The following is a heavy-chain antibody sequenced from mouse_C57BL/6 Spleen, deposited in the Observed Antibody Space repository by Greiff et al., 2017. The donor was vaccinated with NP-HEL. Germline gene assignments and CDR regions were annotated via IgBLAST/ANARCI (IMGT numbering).Heavy chain of an antibody. V-gene: IGHV1-15*01. Sequence: VKVVESGAELVRPGASVTLSCKASGYTFTDYEMHWVKQTPVHGLEWIGAIDPETGGTAYNQKFKGKAILTADKSSSTAYMELRSLTSEDSAVYYCTRAGSSYWYFDVWGTGTTVTVSS. J-gene: IGHJ1*03. CDR2: IDPETGGT. CDR3: TRAGSSYWYFDV. CDR1: GYTFTDYE. D-gene: IGHD1-1*01.